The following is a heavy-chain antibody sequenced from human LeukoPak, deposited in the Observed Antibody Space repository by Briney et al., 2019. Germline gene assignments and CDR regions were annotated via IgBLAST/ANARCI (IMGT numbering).Heavy chain of an antibody. CDR2: INHSGST. CDR1: GLTFSSYW. CDR3: ARGAKQQLVRGLPDV. Sequence: GSLRLSCAASGLTFSSYWMSWVRQPPGKGLEWIGEINHSGSTNYNPSLKSRVTISVDTSKNQFSLKLSSVTAADTAVYYCARGAKQQLVRGLPDVWGQGTTVTVSS. J-gene: IGHJ6*02. D-gene: IGHD6-13*01. V-gene: IGHV4-34*01.